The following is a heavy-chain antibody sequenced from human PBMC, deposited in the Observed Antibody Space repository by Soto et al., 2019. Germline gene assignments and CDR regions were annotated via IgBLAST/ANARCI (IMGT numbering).Heavy chain of an antibody. CDR3: ASSSQALSFYALAV. D-gene: IGHD2-2*01. V-gene: IGHV4-30-2*06. Sequence: QLQLQGSGSRLVKPSQTLSLSCTVSGGSISSAGYSWSWIRQSPGKDLEWIGYIYHSVNAFYNPSLKSRVTMSLDRSRNQFSLNLTSVTAADTAVYFCASSSQALSFYALAVWGQGTTVVVSS. CDR1: GGSISSAGYS. J-gene: IGHJ6*02. CDR2: IYHSVNA.